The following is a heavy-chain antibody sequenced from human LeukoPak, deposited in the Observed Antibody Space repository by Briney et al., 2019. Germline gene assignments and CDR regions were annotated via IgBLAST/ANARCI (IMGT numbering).Heavy chain of an antibody. CDR2: IYYSGST. CDR1: GGSITSSSYY. J-gene: IGHJ4*02. CDR3: VRGAYYWAD. D-gene: IGHD3-22*01. Sequence: PSETLSLTCTVSGGSITSSSYYWGWIRQPPGKGLEWIGSIYYSGSTNYNPSLKSRITMSVDTSKNQFSLKMSSVTAADTAVYYCVRGAYYWADWGQGTLVTVSS. V-gene: IGHV4-39*07.